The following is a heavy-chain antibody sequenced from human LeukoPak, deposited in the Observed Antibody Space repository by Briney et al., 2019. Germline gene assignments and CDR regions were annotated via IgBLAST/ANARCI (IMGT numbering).Heavy chain of an antibody. CDR1: GGTFSSYA. V-gene: IGHV1-69*06. CDR2: IIPIFGTA. J-gene: IGHJ4*02. D-gene: IGHD3-3*01. Sequence: SVKVSCKASGGTFSSYAISWVRQAPGQGLEWMGRIIPIFGTANYAQKFQGRVTITADKSTSTAYMELSSLRSEDTAVYYCASTTIFGVVISDYWGQGTLVTVSS. CDR3: ASTTIFGVVISDY.